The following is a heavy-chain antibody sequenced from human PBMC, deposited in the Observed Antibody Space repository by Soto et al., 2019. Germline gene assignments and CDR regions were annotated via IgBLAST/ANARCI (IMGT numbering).Heavy chain of an antibody. D-gene: IGHD3-16*01. CDR3: ARAVAPYLGTWFDP. Sequence: QLQLQESGSGLVKPSQTLSLTCTVSGGSITSGNSYSCSWIRQPPAKGLEWIGSISRSGSTSYNPSLKGRVTMSVDKSKNQFSLKLSSVTAADTAVYYCARAVAPYLGTWFDPWGQGTLVIVSS. CDR1: GGSITSGNSYS. V-gene: IGHV4-30-2*01. CDR2: ISRSGST. J-gene: IGHJ5*02.